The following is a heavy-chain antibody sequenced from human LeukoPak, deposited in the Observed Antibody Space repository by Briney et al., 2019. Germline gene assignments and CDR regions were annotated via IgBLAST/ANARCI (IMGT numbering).Heavy chain of an antibody. J-gene: IGHJ4*02. V-gene: IGHV4-59*12. CDR1: GGSISSYY. CDR3: ARDGISGTFDY. D-gene: IGHD3-10*01. Sequence: SETLSLTCTVSGGSISSYYWSWIRQPPGKGLEWIGYIYYSGSTNYNPSLKSRVTISVDTSKNQFSLKLSSVTAADTAVYYCARDGISGTFDYWGQGTLVTVSS. CDR2: IYYSGST.